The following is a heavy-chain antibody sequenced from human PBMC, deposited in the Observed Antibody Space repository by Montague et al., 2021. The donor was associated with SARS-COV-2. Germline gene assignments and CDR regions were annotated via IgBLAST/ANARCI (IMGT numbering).Heavy chain of an antibody. CDR2: IYTSGTT. CDR1: GASISGYF. Sequence: SETLSLTCTVSGASISGYFWSWIRQPAGKGLEWIGRIYTSGTTNYNPSLRGRLTLSVDTSSDQVSLRLTSLSTADTAVYYCARENRLYDSAGVFKYGMDVWGPGTTVIVSS. D-gene: IGHD3-22*01. V-gene: IGHV4-4*07. J-gene: IGHJ6*02. CDR3: ARENRLYDSAGVFKYGMDV.